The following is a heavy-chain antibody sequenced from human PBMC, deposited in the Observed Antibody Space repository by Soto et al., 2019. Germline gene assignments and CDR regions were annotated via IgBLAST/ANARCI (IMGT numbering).Heavy chain of an antibody. CDR2: IVPIYRTA. D-gene: IGHD6-13*01. CDR3: VRDSGAKLSSS. Sequence: KVSFKASGGTXTSYRIDLVRQAPGQGLEWVGGIVPIYRTADYAQKFQGRVTITADESALTSYMELRSLKSQDTAVYYCVRDSGAKLSSSWGQGTLGTVSS. J-gene: IGHJ4*02. V-gene: IGHV1-69*01. CDR1: GGTXTSYR.